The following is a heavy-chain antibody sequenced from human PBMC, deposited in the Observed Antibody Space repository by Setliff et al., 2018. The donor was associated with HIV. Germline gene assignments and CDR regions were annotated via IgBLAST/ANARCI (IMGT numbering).Heavy chain of an antibody. CDR3: ARGSPIVWFGEFLYPEIDY. CDR2: IIPKSNTP. D-gene: IGHD3-10*01. V-gene: IGHV1-69*13. J-gene: IGHJ4*02. Sequence: GASVKVSCKASGDTFSTFAIIWVRQAPGQGLEWMGGIIPKSNTPDYAQIFKGRLTITADESTGTAHMELVGLTSEDTAVYYCARGSPIVWFGEFLYPEIDYWGQGSLVTVSS. CDR1: GDTFSTFA.